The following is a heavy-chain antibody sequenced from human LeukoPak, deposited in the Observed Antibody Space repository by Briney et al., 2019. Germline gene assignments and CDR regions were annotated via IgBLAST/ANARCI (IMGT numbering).Heavy chain of an antibody. J-gene: IGHJ4*02. CDR2: IYYSGST. D-gene: IGHD5-18*01. V-gene: IGHV4-61*05. Sequence: SETLSLTCTVSGGSISSSSYYWGWIRQPPGKGLEWIGYIYYSGSTNYNPSLKSRVTISVDTSKNQFSLKLSSVTAADTAVYYCARQDTAMVYFDYWGQGTLVTVSS. CDR1: GGSISSSSYY. CDR3: ARQDTAMVYFDY.